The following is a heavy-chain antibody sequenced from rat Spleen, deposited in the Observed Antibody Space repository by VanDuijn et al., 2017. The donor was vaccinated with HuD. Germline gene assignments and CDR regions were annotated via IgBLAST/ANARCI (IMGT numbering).Heavy chain of an antibody. J-gene: IGHJ4*01. CDR1: GFTFSNYG. CDR3: ESPYYDGTYYYVYYVMDA. D-gene: IGHD1-12*02. V-gene: IGHV5-19*01. CDR2: ISPSGGST. Sequence: EVQLVESGGGLVQPGRSLKLSCAASGFTFSNYGMHWIRQAPTKGLEWVASISPSGGSTYYRDSVKGRFTISRDNAKSTLYLQMDSLRSEDTATYYCESPYYDGTYYYVYYVMDAWGQGASVTVSS.